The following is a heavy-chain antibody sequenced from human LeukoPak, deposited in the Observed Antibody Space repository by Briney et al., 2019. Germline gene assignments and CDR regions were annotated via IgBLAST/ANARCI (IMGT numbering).Heavy chain of an antibody. Sequence: GGSLRLSCAASGFTFSSYGMHWVRQAPGKGLEWVAFIRYDGSNKYYANSVKGRFTISRDNSKNTLYLQMNSLRAEDTAVYYCAKGVVVPAATYMDVWGKGTTVTVSS. V-gene: IGHV3-30*02. CDR1: GFTFSSYG. CDR2: IRYDGSNK. D-gene: IGHD2-2*01. CDR3: AKGVVVPAATYMDV. J-gene: IGHJ6*03.